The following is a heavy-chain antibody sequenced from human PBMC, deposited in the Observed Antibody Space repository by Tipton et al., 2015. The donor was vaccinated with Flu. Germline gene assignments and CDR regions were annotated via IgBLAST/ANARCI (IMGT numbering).Heavy chain of an antibody. D-gene: IGHD4-11*01. J-gene: IGHJ2*01. Sequence: TLPLTCTVFGGSISSYYWSWIRRSPGKGMEWIGFVHHSGSTNYNPSLKSRVTVSVDTSKNQFSLRLTSVTAADTAVYYCATKTTSYWYFDLWGRGTLVTVSS. V-gene: IGHV4-59*08. CDR3: ATKTTSYWYFDL. CDR1: GGSISSYY. CDR2: VHHSGST.